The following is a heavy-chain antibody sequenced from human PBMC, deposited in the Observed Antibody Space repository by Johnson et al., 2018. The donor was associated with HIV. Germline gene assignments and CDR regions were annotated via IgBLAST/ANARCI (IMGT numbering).Heavy chain of an antibody. CDR1: GFTFSSYA. D-gene: IGHD3-22*01. CDR3: AKGRIMIVVVTIDAFDI. CDR2: ISGSGGST. V-gene: IGHV3-23*04. J-gene: IGHJ3*02. Sequence: VQLVESGGGLVQPGGSLRLSCAASGFTFSSYAMSWVRQAPGKGLEWVSAISGSGGSTYYADSVKGRFTISRDNSKNTLYLQMNSLSAEDTAGYYCAKGRIMIVVVTIDAFDIWGQGTMVTVSS.